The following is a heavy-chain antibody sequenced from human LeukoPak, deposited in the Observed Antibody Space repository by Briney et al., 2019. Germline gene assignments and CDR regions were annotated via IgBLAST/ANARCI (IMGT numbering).Heavy chain of an antibody. V-gene: IGHV4-39*01. J-gene: IGHJ4*02. CDR3: ARHGGYYFDY. CDR2: IYYGGST. CDR1: GGSISSSSYY. D-gene: IGHD3-16*01. Sequence: PSETLSLTCTVSGGSISSSSYYWDWIRQPPGKGLEWIGNIYYGGSTYYNPSLKSRVTISIDTSKNQFSLRLSSLTAADTAVYYCARHGGYYFDYWGQGNLVTVSS.